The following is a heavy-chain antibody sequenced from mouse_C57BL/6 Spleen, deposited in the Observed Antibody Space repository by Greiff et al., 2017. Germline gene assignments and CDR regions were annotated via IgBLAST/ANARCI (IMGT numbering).Heavy chain of an antibody. CDR1: GYTFTDYN. D-gene: IGHD1-1*01. CDR2: INPNNGGT. V-gene: IGHV1-18*01. Sequence: EVQLQQSGPELVKPGASVKIPCKASGYTFTDYNMDWVKQSHGKSLEWIGDINPNNGGTIYNQKFKGKATLTVDQSSSTAYMELRSLTSEDTAVYYCARGNYDFHWYFDVWGTGTTVTVAS. CDR3: ARGNYDFHWYFDV. J-gene: IGHJ1*03.